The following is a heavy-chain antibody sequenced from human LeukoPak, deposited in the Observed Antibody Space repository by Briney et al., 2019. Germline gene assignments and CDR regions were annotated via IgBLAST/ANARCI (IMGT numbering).Heavy chain of an antibody. CDR1: GGTFSSYA. CDR2: IIPIFGTA. J-gene: IGHJ3*02. Sequence: SVKVSCKASGGTFSSYAISWVRQAPGQGLEWMGGIIPIFGTANYAQKFRGRVTITADESTSTAYMELSSLRSEDTAVYYCARARGLMKAFDIWGQGTMVTVSS. CDR3: ARARGLMKAFDI. V-gene: IGHV1-69*13. D-gene: IGHD3-16*01.